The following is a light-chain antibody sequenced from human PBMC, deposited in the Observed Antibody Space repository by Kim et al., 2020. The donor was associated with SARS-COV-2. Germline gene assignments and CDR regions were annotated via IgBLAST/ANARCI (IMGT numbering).Light chain of an antibody. J-gene: IGLJ1*01. CDR3: SSFTTSATYV. V-gene: IGLV2-18*02. CDR1: SSDVGSYNR. Sequence: GQSVTISCTGTSSDVGSYNRVSWYQQPPGTAPKVIIYEVSDRPSGVPDRCSGSKSGNTASLTISGLQAEDEADYYCSSFTTSATYVFGTGTKVTVL. CDR2: EVS.